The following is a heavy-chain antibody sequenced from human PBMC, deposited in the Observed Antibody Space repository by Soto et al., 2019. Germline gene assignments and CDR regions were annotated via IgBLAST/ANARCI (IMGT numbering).Heavy chain of an antibody. D-gene: IGHD5-12*01. CDR3: ARVAVATFYFDY. CDR2: ISSNGGST. Sequence: HPGGSLRLSCAASGFTFSSYAMHWVRQAPGKGLEYVSAISSNGGSTYYANSVKGRFTISRDNSKNTLYLQMGSLRAEEMAVYYCARVAVATFYFDYWGQGTLVTVSS. CDR1: GFTFSSYA. V-gene: IGHV3-64*01. J-gene: IGHJ4*02.